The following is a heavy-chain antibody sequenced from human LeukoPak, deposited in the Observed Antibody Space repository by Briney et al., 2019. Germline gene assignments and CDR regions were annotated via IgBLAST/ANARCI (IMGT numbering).Heavy chain of an antibody. CDR1: GYSFPNYW. CDR2: IYPGDSDT. Sequence: GESLKISCKGSGYSFPNYWIGWVRQMPGKGLEWMGIIYPGDSDTRYSPSFQGQVTISADKSINTAYLQWSSLKASDNAMYYCASSKSMNEYDAFDTWGQGTMVTVSS. V-gene: IGHV5-51*01. D-gene: IGHD1-1*01. CDR3: ASSKSMNEYDAFDT. J-gene: IGHJ3*02.